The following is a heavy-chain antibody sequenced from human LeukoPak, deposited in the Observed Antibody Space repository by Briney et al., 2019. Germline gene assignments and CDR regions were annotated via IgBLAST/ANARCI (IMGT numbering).Heavy chain of an antibody. CDR2: ITSSGGST. J-gene: IGHJ4*02. CDR3: AKDHPDCRGTSCLLFDR. D-gene: IGHD2-2*01. CDR1: GFTFSSYA. Sequence: PGGSLRLSCAASGFTFSSYAMSWVRQAPGKGLEWVSTITSSGGSTYYADSVKGRFTISRDNSKNTLYLQMNSLRAEDTAVYYCAKDHPDCRGTSCLLFDRWGQGTLVTVSS. V-gene: IGHV3-23*01.